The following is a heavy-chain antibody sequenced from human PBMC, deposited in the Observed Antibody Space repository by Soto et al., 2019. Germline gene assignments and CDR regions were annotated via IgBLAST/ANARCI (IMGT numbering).Heavy chain of an antibody. Sequence: VESLRLSCAASGFTFSSYCMNWVRQAPGKGLEWVAGISYDGSNKYYADSVKGRSTISRDTSNNTLHLQINSLRADDAAVYYWAKGTGAVETQYYYNGMDVWGHGTTVTVSS. CDR1: GFTFSSYC. V-gene: IGHV3-30*18. J-gene: IGHJ6*02. CDR2: ISYDGSNK. CDR3: AKGTGAVETQYYYNGMDV. D-gene: IGHD1-1*01.